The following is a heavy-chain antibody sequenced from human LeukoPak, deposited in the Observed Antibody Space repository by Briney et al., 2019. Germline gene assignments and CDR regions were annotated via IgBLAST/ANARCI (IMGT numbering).Heavy chain of an antibody. Sequence: PGGSLRLSCAASGFTFSSYWMHWVRQAPAKGLVWVSRVKTDGSSTSYADSVKGRFTISRDNARNTVYLQMNSLRAEDTAVYYCATSRTFDYWGQGTLVTVSS. CDR3: ATSRTFDY. V-gene: IGHV3-74*01. CDR1: GFTFSSYW. J-gene: IGHJ4*02. D-gene: IGHD2-8*01. CDR2: VKTDGSST.